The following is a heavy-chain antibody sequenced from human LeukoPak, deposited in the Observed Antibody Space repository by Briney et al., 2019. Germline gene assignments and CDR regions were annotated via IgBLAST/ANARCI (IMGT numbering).Heavy chain of an antibody. CDR2: IYYSGST. V-gene: IGHV4-4*02. CDR3: ARTRYYYNSRSYGAPYYFDY. Sequence: SGTLSLTCAVSGGSISSSNWWSWVRRPPGKGLEWIGSIYYSGSTYYNPSLKSRVTISVDTSKNQFSLKLSSVTAADTAVYYCARTRYYYNSRSYGAPYYFDYWGQGTLVTVSS. J-gene: IGHJ4*02. D-gene: IGHD3-10*01. CDR1: GGSISSSNW.